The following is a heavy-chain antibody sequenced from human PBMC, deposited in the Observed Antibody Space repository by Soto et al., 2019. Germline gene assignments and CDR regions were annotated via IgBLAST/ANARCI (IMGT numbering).Heavy chain of an antibody. CDR2: INPSGGGT. CDR3: ATTYDSITFYFDR. CDR1: GYTFTTYY. D-gene: IGHD1-20*01. V-gene: IGHV1-46*03. Sequence: ASVKVSCKASGYTFTTYYIHWVRQAPGQGLEWMGVINPSGGGTNYAQKFQGRFTMTRDTSTSSVYMDLRSLRSEDTAVYYCATTYDSITFYFDRWGPGTLVTVSS. J-gene: IGHJ4*02.